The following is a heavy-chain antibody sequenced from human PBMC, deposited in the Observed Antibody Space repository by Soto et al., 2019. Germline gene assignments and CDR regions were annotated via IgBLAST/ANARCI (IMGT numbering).Heavy chain of an antibody. J-gene: IGHJ4*02. Sequence: VAVIWYDGSNKYYADSVKGRFTISRDNSKNTLYLQMNSLRAEDTAVYYCAVGLYSSGWSDYWGQGTLVTVSS. V-gene: IGHV3-33*01. CDR3: AVGLYSSGWSDY. CDR2: IWYDGSNK. D-gene: IGHD6-19*01.